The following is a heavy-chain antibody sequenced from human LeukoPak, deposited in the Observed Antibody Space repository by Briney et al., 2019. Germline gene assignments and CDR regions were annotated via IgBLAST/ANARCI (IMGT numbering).Heavy chain of an antibody. CDR3: ARVGRSDFWSGYYTLLDY. D-gene: IGHD3-3*01. CDR2: INSDGSST. CDR1: GFTFSSYW. V-gene: IGHV3-74*01. J-gene: IGHJ4*02. Sequence: GGSLRLSCAASGFTFSSYWMHWVRQAPGKGLVWVSRINSDGSSTNYADSVKGRFTISRDNAKNTLYLQMNSLRAEDTAVYYCARVGRSDFWSGYYTLLDYWGQGTLVTVSS.